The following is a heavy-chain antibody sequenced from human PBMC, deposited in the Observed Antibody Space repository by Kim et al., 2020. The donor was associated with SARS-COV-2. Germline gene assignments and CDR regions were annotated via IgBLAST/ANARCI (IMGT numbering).Heavy chain of an antibody. D-gene: IGHD1-26*01. V-gene: IGHV3-30*01. J-gene: IGHJ4*02. CDR3: ARMEVVGATFDY. Sequence: YYADSVKVRFTISRDNSKKTLYLQMNSLRAEDSAVYYCARMEVVGATFDYWGQGTLVTVSS.